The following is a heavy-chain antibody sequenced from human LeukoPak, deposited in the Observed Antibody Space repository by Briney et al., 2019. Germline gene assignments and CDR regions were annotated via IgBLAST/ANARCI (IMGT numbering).Heavy chain of an antibody. J-gene: IGHJ4*02. V-gene: IGHV3-48*02. CDR2: ISSSSTI. CDR3: ARESYDSSGFDY. D-gene: IGHD3-22*01. Sequence: PGGSLRLSCAASGFTFSSYSMNWVRQAPGKGLEWVSYISSSSTIYYADSVKGRFTISRDNAKNSLYLQMNSLRDEDTAVYYCARESYDSSGFDYWGQGTLVTVSS. CDR1: GFTFSSYS.